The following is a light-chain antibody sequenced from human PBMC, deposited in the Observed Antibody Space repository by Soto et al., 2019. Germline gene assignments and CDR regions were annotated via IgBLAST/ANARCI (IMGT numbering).Light chain of an antibody. V-gene: IGLV2-14*01. CDR2: EVT. CDR1: SSDVGSYDY. J-gene: IGLJ1*01. CDR3: SSYTSTSAVYV. Sequence: QSALTQPASVSGSPGQSITIPCTGSSSDVGSYDYVCWHQQKPGKAPKVMIFEVTKRPSGVSYRFSGSKSGNTASLTISGLQAEDDADYFCSSYTSTSAVYVFGSGTKVTVL.